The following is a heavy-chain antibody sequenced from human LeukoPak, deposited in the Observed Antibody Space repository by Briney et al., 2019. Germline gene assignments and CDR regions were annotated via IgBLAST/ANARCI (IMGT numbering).Heavy chain of an antibody. D-gene: IGHD4-23*01. Sequence: GGSLKLSCAASGFTFSTYWMHWVRQAPGKGLVWVSRISSDGSIAINADSVEGRFTVSRDNAKNTLYLQMNSLRVEDTAVSYCARADYGGNSDFHYWGQGTLVTVSS. V-gene: IGHV3-74*01. CDR1: GFTFSTYW. CDR3: ARADYGGNSDFHY. CDR2: ISSDGSIA. J-gene: IGHJ4*02.